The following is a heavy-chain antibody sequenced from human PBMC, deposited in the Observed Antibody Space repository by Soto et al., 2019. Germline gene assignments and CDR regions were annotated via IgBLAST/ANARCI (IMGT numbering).Heavy chain of an antibody. CDR3: ARPVAGNVNDAFDI. CDR1: GYTFTGYY. J-gene: IGHJ3*02. Sequence: ASVKVSCKASGYTFTGYYMHWVRQAPGQGLEWMGWINPNSGGTNYAQKFQGWVTMTRDTSISTAYMELSRLRSDDTAVYYCARPVAGNVNDAFDIWGKGTMVTVSS. CDR2: INPNSGGT. V-gene: IGHV1-2*04. D-gene: IGHD6-19*01.